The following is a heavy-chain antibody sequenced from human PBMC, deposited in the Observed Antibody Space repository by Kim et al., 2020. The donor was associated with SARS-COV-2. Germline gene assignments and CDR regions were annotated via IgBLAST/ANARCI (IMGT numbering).Heavy chain of an antibody. Sequence: GGSLRLSCAASGFTFSSYSMNWVRQAPGKGLEWVSYISSSSSTIYYADSVKGRFTISRDNAKNSLYLQMNSLRDEDTAVYYCAREADYDILTGYNYYGMDVWGQGTTVTVSS. CDR3: AREADYDILTGYNYYGMDV. CDR1: GFTFSSYS. V-gene: IGHV3-48*02. J-gene: IGHJ6*02. CDR2: ISSSSSTI. D-gene: IGHD3-9*01.